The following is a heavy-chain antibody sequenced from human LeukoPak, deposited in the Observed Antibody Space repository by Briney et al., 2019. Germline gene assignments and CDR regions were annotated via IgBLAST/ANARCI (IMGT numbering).Heavy chain of an antibody. Sequence: ASVTVSCKASGYTFTSYGISWVRQAPGQGLEWMGWISAYNGNTNYAQKFQGRLTMTRDTSASTGYMELRNLGSDDTAVYYCARDYCFGELSARGDFDYWGQGTLVTVSS. V-gene: IGHV1-18*01. D-gene: IGHD3-10*01. CDR1: GYTFTSYG. CDR2: ISAYNGNT. CDR3: ARDYCFGELSARGDFDY. J-gene: IGHJ4*02.